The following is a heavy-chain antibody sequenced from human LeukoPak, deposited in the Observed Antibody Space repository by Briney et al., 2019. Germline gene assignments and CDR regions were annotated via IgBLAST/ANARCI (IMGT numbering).Heavy chain of an antibody. CDR2: ISRSDTM. Sequence: PGGSLRLSCAASGFTFSSYEMNWVRQAPGKGLEWASYISRSDTMYYADSVKGRFTISRDNAKNSLYLQMDSLRAEDTAVYYCARASDGSGYEFDYWGQGTLVTVSS. CDR1: GFTFSSYE. D-gene: IGHD3-22*01. V-gene: IGHV3-48*03. J-gene: IGHJ4*02. CDR3: ARASDGSGYEFDY.